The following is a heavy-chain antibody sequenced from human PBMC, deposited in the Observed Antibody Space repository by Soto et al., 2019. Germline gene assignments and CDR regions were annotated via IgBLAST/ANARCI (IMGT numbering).Heavy chain of an antibody. CDR3: ARQGSPYYRSLDY. V-gene: IGHV5-10-1*01. CDR1: GYSFTSYW. Sequence: PGESLKISFKGSGYSFTSYWISWMRQMPGKGLEWMGRIDPSDSYTNYSPSFQGHVTISGDKSIVTAYLQWSSLKASDTAMYFCARQGSPYYRSLDYWGQGTLVTVSS. CDR2: IDPSDSYT. D-gene: IGHD3-22*01. J-gene: IGHJ4*02.